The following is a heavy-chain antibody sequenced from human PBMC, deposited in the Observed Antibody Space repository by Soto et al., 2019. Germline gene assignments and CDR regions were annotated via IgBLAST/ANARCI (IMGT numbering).Heavy chain of an antibody. D-gene: IGHD3-10*01. J-gene: IGHJ4*02. V-gene: IGHV3-74*01. CDR3: ARGGLGTYLLDF. CDR1: GFTFSSYW. Sequence: EVQLVESGGGLVQPGGSLRLSCAASGFTFSSYWMHWVRQAPGKGLVWVSRIKGDESGTNYADSVKGRFTISRDNAKNTLYLQVNSLRAEDTAVYYCARGGLGTYLLDFWGQGTLVTVSS. CDR2: IKGDESGT.